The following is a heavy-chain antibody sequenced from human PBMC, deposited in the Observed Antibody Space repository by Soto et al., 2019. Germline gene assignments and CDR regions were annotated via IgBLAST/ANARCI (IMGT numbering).Heavy chain of an antibody. CDR3: ARDHSSASYYYYYGMDV. CDR1: GFTVSSNY. CDR2: IYSGGST. D-gene: IGHD6-25*01. J-gene: IGHJ6*02. Sequence: ESGGGLIQPGGSLRLSCAASGFTVSSNYMSWVRQAPGKGLEWVSVIYSGGSTYYADSVKGRFTISRDNSKNTLYLQMNSLRAEDTAVYYCARDHSSASYYYYYGMDVWGQGTTVTVSS. V-gene: IGHV3-53*01.